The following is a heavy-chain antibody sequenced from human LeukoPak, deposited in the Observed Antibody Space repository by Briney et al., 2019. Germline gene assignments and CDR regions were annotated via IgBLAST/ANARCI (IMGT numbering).Heavy chain of an antibody. CDR2: IYYTGIT. Sequence: SETLSLTCTVFGGSISSSSYYWGWIRQPPGKGLEWIGSIYYTGITNYNPSLKSRVTISVDTSKNQLSLKLSSVTAADTAVYYCARRGLYDSTGYYSFDYWGQGSLVTVSS. CDR1: GGSISSSSYY. D-gene: IGHD3-22*01. J-gene: IGHJ4*02. CDR3: ARRGLYDSTGYYSFDY. V-gene: IGHV4-39*07.